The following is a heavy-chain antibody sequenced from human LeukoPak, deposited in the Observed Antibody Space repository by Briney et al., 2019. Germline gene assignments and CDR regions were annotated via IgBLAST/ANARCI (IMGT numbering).Heavy chain of an antibody. J-gene: IGHJ6*03. CDR3: ASMVNMDNWNYRGQYYYYYMDV. D-gene: IGHD1-7*01. CDR1: GYTFTSYA. V-gene: IGHV1-3*03. Sequence: GASVKVSCKASGYTFTSYAMHWVRQAPGQRLEWMGWINAGNGNTKYSQEFQGRVTITRDTSTSTAYMELSSLRSEDTAVYYCASMVNMDNWNYRGQYYYYYMDVWGKGTTVTVSS. CDR2: INAGNGNT.